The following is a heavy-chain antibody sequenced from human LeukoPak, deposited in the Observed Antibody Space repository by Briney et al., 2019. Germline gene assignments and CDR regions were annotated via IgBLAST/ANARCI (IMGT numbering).Heavy chain of an antibody. CDR2: IPFDGSNK. CDR1: GFTFNSYG. J-gene: IGHJ1*01. D-gene: IGHD1-7*01. Sequence: GGSLRHSCAASGFTFNSYGMHWVRQAPGKGLEWLAVIPFDGSNKYFADSVEGRLVVSRDNSNNTLYLHMNTLRPDDTAIYYCAAYHASGTFGYFQHWGQGTLVTVSS. V-gene: IGHV3-30*02. CDR3: AAYHASGTFGYFQH.